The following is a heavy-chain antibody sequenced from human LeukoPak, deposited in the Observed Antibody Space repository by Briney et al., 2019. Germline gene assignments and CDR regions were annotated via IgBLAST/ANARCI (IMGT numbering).Heavy chain of an antibody. D-gene: IGHD2-15*01. CDR1: GFTLSSYG. CDR2: IRYDGSNK. V-gene: IGHV3-30*02. Sequence: GGSLRLSCAASGFTLSSYGMHWVRQAPGKGLEWVAFIRYDGSNKYYADSVKGRFTISRDNAKNSLCLQMNSLRAEDTAVYYCASGGNGFDYWGQGTLVTVSS. CDR3: ASGGNGFDY. J-gene: IGHJ4*02.